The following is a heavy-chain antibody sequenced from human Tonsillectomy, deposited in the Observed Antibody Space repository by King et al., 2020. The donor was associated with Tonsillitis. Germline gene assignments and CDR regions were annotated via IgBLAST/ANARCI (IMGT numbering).Heavy chain of an antibody. CDR1: GFTFSSYE. D-gene: IGHD6-19*01. CDR3: ARVPASGWYADY. Sequence: VQLVESGGGFIQPGGSLRLSCAASGFTFSSYEMNWVRQAPGKGRGWVSYISTSGSTIYYADSVKGRFTISRDNAKSSLYLQMNSLRVEETAVYYCARVPASGWYADYWGLGTLVTVSS. V-gene: IGHV3-48*03. CDR2: ISTSGSTI. J-gene: IGHJ4*02.